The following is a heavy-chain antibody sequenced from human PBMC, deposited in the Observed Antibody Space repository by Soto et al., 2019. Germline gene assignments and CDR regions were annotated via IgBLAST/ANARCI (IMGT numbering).Heavy chain of an antibody. CDR2: IIPMFGTA. D-gene: IGHD3-22*01. CDR3: ARVGPAHYYDSSGYYSPLDY. V-gene: IGHV1-69*13. CDR1: GDTFSSYA. J-gene: IGHJ4*02. Sequence: ASVKVSCKASGDTFSSYAINWVRQAPGQGLEWMGGIIPMFGTANYAQKFKGRVTITAGESTSTVYMELSSLRSEDTAVYYCARVGPAHYYDSSGYYSPLDYWGEGTLVTVSS.